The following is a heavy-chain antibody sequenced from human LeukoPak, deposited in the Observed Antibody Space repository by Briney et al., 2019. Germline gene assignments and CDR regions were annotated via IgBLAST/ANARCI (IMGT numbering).Heavy chain of an antibody. J-gene: IGHJ4*02. V-gene: IGHV1-24*01. D-gene: IGHD4-23*01. Sequence: ASVKVSCKVSGYTLIELSMHWVRQAPGKGLEWMGGYDPEDGETIYAQNFQGRVIMTEDTSTDTAYMELNNLRSEDTAVYYCATYGVYGGISDYWGQGTLVTVSS. CDR2: YDPEDGET. CDR1: GYTLIELS. CDR3: ATYGVYGGISDY.